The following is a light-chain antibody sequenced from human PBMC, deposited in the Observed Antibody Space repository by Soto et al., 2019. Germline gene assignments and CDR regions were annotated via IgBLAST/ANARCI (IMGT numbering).Light chain of an antibody. CDR2: EVT. Sequence: QSALTQPPSASGSPGQSVTISCTGTSSDVGAYNYVSWYQQHAGKAPKLVIYEVTKRPSGVSNRFSGSKSGNTASLTISGLQAEDEADYYCSSYTSSSIDYVFGTGTKLTVL. J-gene: IGLJ1*01. CDR1: SSDVGAYNY. CDR3: SSYTSSSIDYV. V-gene: IGLV2-14*01.